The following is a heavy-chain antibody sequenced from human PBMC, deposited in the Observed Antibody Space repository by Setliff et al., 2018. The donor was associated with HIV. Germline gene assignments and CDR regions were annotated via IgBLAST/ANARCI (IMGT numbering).Heavy chain of an antibody. Sequence: GGSLRLSCAASGFTFSSYDMHWVRQATGKGLEWVSAIGTAGDTYYPGSVKGRFTISRENAKNSLYLQMNSLRAGDTAVYYCENPGWDCSVGSCYEGGGYWGQGTLVTVSS. J-gene: IGHJ4*02. CDR3: ENPGWDCSVGSCYEGGGY. D-gene: IGHD2-15*01. CDR2: IGTAGDT. CDR1: GFTFSSYD. V-gene: IGHV3-13*01.